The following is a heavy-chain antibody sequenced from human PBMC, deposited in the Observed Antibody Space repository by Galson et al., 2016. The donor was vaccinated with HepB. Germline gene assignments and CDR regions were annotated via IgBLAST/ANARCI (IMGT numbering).Heavy chain of an antibody. CDR2: IYSGGDT. CDR1: GLNVSSNY. V-gene: IGHV3-53*01. Sequence: SLRLSCAASGLNVSSNYMYWVRQAPGKGLEWVSVIYSGGDTYYADSVKGRFTVSRDISNNILYLQMNSLRVEDTAIFYCARDVSGWGSRFDYWGPGTLVTVSS. J-gene: IGHJ4*02. D-gene: IGHD3-16*01. CDR3: ARDVSGWGSRFDY.